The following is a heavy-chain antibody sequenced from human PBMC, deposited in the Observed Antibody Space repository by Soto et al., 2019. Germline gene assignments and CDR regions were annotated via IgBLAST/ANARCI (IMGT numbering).Heavy chain of an antibody. CDR1: GFSLSTFGVG. J-gene: IGHJ4*02. CDR3: PHSLSLPLYGNSGSCFDY. V-gene: IGHV2-5*01. Sequence: QIALKESGPTLVKPTQTLTLTCTFSGFSLSTFGVGVGWIRQPPGKALEWLALIYWNDDRRYRPSLKSRITIPKDTSKDQAVLSMTNVDPEDTATYDCPHSLSLPLYGNSGSCFDYWGQGTLVTVSS. D-gene: IGHD6-19*01. CDR2: IYWNDDR.